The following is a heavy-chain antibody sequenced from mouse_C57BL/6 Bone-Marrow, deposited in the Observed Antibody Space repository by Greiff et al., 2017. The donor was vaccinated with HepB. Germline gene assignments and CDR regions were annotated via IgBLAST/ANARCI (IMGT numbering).Heavy chain of an antibody. CDR1: GYSITSGYY. J-gene: IGHJ2*01. V-gene: IGHV3-6*01. Sequence: DVHLVESGPGLVKPSQSLSLTCSVTGYSITSGYYWNWIRQFPGNKLEWMGYISYDGSNNYNPSLKNRISITRDTSKNQFFLKLNSVTTEDTATYYCARDWDDYWGQGTTLTVSS. D-gene: IGHD4-1*01. CDR3: ARDWDDY. CDR2: ISYDGSN.